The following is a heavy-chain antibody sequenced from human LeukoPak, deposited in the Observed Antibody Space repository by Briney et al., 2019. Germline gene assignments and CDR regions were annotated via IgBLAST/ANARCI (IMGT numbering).Heavy chain of an antibody. D-gene: IGHD5-18*01. V-gene: IGHV3-48*02. Sequence: GGSLRLSCAASGFTFSSYSMNWVRQAPGKGLEWVSYISSSSSTIYYADSVKGRFTTSRDNAKNSLYLQMNSLRDEDTAVYYCARAMYSYGFYFDYWGQGSLVTVSS. CDR2: ISSSSSTI. CDR1: GFTFSSYS. J-gene: IGHJ4*02. CDR3: ARAMYSYGFYFDY.